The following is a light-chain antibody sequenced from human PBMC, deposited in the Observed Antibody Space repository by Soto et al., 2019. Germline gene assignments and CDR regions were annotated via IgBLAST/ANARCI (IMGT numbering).Light chain of an antibody. V-gene: IGLV7-46*01. CDR3: LLSYSGDWV. CDR1: TGAVTSGHY. Sequence: QTVVTQEPSLTVSPGGTVTLTCGSSTGAVTSGHYPYWFQQKPGQAPTTLIYDISSKHSWTPVRFSGSLLGGKAALTLSGAQPEDEAEYYCLLSYSGDWVFGGGTKVTVL. J-gene: IGLJ3*02. CDR2: DIS.